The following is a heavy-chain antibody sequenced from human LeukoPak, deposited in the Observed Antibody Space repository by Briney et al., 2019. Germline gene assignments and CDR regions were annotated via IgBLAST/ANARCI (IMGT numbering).Heavy chain of an antibody. CDR1: GGSISNHF. J-gene: IGHJ4*02. V-gene: IGHV4-4*07. CDR2: VSTSGST. Sequence: PSETLSLTCTVSGGSISNHFCSWIRQPAGKGLEWIGRVSTSGSTYYNPSLKSRVTMSADTSKNQFSLKLSSVTAADTAVYYCARHTKMQWLALPYYFDYWGQGTPVTVSS. CDR3: ARHTKMQWLALPYYFDY. D-gene: IGHD6-19*01.